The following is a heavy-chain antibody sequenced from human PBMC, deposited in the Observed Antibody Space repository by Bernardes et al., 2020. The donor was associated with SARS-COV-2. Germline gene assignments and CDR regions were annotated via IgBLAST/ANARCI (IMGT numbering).Heavy chain of an antibody. D-gene: IGHD6-19*01. Sequence: ASVKVSCKTSGYIFTTFNFIWVRQAPGQGLEWMGWISTYNGDTDYSEKFQGRVTVTRDTSTRTAYMELRNLRSDDTGVYYCATGGWYAYWGQGTLVTVS. CDR1: GYIFTTFN. J-gene: IGHJ4*02. V-gene: IGHV1-18*01. CDR3: ATGGWYAY. CDR2: ISTYNGDT.